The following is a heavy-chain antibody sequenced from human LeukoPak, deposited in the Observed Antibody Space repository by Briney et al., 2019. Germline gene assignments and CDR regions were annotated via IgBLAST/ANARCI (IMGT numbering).Heavy chain of an antibody. CDR3: ARRPYYYGSGSYGNYYYYGMDV. Sequence: GGSLRLSCAASGFTFSSYSMNWVRQAPGKGLEWVSSISSSSSYIYYADSVKGRFTISRDNAKNSLYLQMNSLRAEDTAVYYCARRPYYYGSGSYGNYYYYGMDVWGQGTTVTVSS. CDR2: ISSSSSYI. CDR1: GFTFSSYS. V-gene: IGHV3-21*01. D-gene: IGHD3-10*01. J-gene: IGHJ6*02.